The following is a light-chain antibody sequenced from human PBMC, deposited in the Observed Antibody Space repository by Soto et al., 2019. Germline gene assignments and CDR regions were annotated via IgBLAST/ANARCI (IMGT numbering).Light chain of an antibody. V-gene: IGKV3-15*01. CDR3: QQYNNGPPNT. J-gene: IGKJ5*01. CDR1: QNVSSN. CDR2: GAS. Sequence: EIVITQSPATLSVSTGERATLSCRASQNVSSNLAWYQQNPGQAPRLLIYGASSRAPGITARFSGSGSGTEFTLTISSLQSEDFAVYYCQQYNNGPPNTFGQGTRLEIK.